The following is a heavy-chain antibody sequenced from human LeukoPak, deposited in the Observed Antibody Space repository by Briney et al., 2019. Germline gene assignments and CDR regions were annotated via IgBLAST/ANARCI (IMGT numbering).Heavy chain of an antibody. D-gene: IGHD3-10*01. Sequence: PGGSLRLSCAAAGFTFSSYGMHWVRQAPGKGLEWVAFIRYDGSNKYYADSVKGRFTISRDNSKNTLYLQMDSLRVEDTAVYYCAKNYNRNYYFMDVWGKGTTVTVSS. CDR2: IRYDGSNK. V-gene: IGHV3-30*02. CDR1: GFTFSSYG. J-gene: IGHJ6*03. CDR3: AKNYNRNYYFMDV.